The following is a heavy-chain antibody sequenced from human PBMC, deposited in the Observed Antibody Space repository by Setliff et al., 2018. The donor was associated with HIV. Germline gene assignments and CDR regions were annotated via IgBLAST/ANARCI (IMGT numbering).Heavy chain of an antibody. CDR1: DDSISSGNYY. V-gene: IGHV4-61*02. D-gene: IGHD3-9*01. J-gene: IGHJ2*01. Sequence: SETLSLTCTFSDDSISSGNYYWSWIRQPAGKGLEWIGRIYSTGSTNYNPSLKSRVTISSGTSKNLFSLKLTTVTAADAAVYYCTRDTGYILSGYRPHWYFDLWGRGTLVTVSS. CDR2: IYSTGST. CDR3: TRDTGYILSGYRPHWYFDL.